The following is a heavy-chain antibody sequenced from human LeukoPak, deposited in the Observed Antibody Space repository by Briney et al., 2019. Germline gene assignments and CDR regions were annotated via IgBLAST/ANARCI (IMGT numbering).Heavy chain of an antibody. CDR3: ARSGYFPDWYFDL. D-gene: IGHD3-22*01. Sequence: SETLSLTCTVSGGSISSYYWSWIRQPPGKGLEWIGYIYCCGSTNYNPSLKSRVTISVDTSKNQFSLKLSSVTAADTAVYYCARSGYFPDWYFDLWGRGTLVTVSS. J-gene: IGHJ2*01. CDR2: IYCCGST. CDR1: GGSISSYY. V-gene: IGHV4-59*08.